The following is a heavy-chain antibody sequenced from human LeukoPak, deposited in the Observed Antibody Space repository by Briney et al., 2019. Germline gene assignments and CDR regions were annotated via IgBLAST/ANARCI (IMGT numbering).Heavy chain of an antibody. CDR3: ARQVPAAMSFDY. V-gene: IGHV4-59*08. CDR1: GGSISGHY. Sequence: SETLSLTCTVSGGSISGHYWSWIRQPPGKGLEWIGYIYYSGSTNYNPSLKSRVTISVDTSKNQFSLKLSSVTAADTAVYYCARQVPAAMSFDYWGQGTLVTVSS. J-gene: IGHJ4*02. CDR2: IYYSGST. D-gene: IGHD2-2*01.